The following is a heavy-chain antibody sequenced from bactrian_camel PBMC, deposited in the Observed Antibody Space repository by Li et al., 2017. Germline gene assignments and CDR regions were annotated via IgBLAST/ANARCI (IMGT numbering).Heavy chain of an antibody. CDR1: GYTLPMN. V-gene: IGHV3S40*01. Sequence: VQLVESGRGSVQAGESLRLSCVASGYTLPMNMGWFRRLPGQEREGVAAIRTGGGPTFYSDSVKGRFTASRDDALNTVYLEMTSLKPEDTATYYCAADLVTDEPSLVEREYYYWGQGTQVTVS. D-gene: IGHD1*01. J-gene: IGHJ4*01. CDR3: AADLVTDEPSLVEREYYY. CDR2: IRTGGGPT.